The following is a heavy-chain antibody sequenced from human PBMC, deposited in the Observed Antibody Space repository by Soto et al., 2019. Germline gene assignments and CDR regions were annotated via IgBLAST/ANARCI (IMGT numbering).Heavy chain of an antibody. CDR2: ISGSGTNT. CDR1: GFTFSSYV. Sequence: EVRLLESGGGLIQPGGSLRLSCAASGFTFSSYVMSWVRQAPGTGLEWVSGISGSGTNTYYAGSVKGRFTISRDNSKNTLYLQMTSLRAEDTAEYYCAKDNSPYSGYYSFDYWGEGTLVTVSS. D-gene: IGHD5-12*01. V-gene: IGHV3-23*01. J-gene: IGHJ4*02. CDR3: AKDNSPYSGYYSFDY.